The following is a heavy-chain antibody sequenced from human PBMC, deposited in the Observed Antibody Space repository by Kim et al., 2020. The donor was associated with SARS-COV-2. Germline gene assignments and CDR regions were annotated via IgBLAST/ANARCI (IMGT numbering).Heavy chain of an antibody. CDR1: GFTFSVYD. Sequence: GGSLRLSCAASGFTFSVYDLNWVRQDRGKGPEFVASISIGGDPYYSDSVKGRFTISRENDKKSFSLQMDRLKVEDSAVYYCVRSHSSSFLDGMDVWGQGTTVTVSS. J-gene: IGHJ6*02. CDR2: ISIGGDP. CDR3: VRSHSSSFLDGMDV. V-gene: IGHV3-13*05. D-gene: IGHD3-3*02.